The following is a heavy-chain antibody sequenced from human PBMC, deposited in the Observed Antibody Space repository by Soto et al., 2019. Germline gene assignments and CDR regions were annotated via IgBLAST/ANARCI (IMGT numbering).Heavy chain of an antibody. CDR3: ARHRIAVAGPLDY. Sequence: QLQLQESGPGLLEPSETLSLTCTVSGGVIRNSIYYWGWIRQPPGKGLEWIGTIYYDGSVAYSPSLKSRVTLSVDTSRNHFSVKINSVTAADTAVYFCARHRIAVAGPLDYWGQGTLVTVSS. CDR1: GGVIRNSIYY. V-gene: IGHV4-39*01. D-gene: IGHD6-19*01. J-gene: IGHJ4*02. CDR2: IYYDGSV.